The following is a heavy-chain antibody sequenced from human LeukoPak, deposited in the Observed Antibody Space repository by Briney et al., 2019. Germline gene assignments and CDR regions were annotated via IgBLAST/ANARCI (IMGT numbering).Heavy chain of an antibody. CDR1: GYTFTSHA. D-gene: IGHD6-19*01. Sequence: ASVKVSCKASGYTFTSHAMHWVRQAPGQRLEWMGWINAGNGNTKYSQKFQGRVTITRDTSASTAYMELSSLRSEDTAVYYCARWSSGWYESGFDPWGQGTLVTVSS. CDR2: INAGNGNT. J-gene: IGHJ5*02. CDR3: ARWSSGWYESGFDP. V-gene: IGHV1-3*01.